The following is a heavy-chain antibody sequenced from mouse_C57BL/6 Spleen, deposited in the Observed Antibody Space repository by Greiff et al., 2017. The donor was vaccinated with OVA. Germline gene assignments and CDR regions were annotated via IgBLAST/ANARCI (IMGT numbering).Heavy chain of an antibody. CDR3: ARRPVADYAMDY. CDR1: GFTFSSYG. V-gene: IGHV5-6*01. Sequence: EVHLVESGGDSVQPGGSLKLSCAASGFTFSSYGMSWVRQTPDKRLEWVAHISSGGSYTYYPDSVKGRFTISRDHAKNTLYLQMSRLKSEDTAMYDGARRPVADYAMDYWGQGTSVTVST. D-gene: IGHD1-1*01. J-gene: IGHJ4*01. CDR2: ISSGGSYT.